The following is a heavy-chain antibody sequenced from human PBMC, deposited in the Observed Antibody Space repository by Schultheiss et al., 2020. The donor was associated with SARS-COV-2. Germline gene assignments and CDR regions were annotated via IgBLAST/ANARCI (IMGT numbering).Heavy chain of an antibody. D-gene: IGHD2-2*01. CDR3: ARGYCSSTSCRPRVYYYYGMDV. V-gene: IGHV4-34*01. J-gene: IGHJ6*02. Sequence: SETLSLTCTVSGGSIGSYYWTWIRQPPGKGLEWIGEINHSGSTNYNPSLKSRVTISVDTSKNQFSLKLSSVTAADTAVYYCARGYCSSTSCRPRVYYYYGMDVWGQGTTVTVSS. CDR1: GGSIGSYY. CDR2: INHSGST.